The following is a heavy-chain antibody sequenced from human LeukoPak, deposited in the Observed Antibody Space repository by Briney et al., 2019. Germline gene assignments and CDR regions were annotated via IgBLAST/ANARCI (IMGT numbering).Heavy chain of an antibody. Sequence: ASVKVSCKASGYTFTGYYMHWVRQAPGQGLEWVGWINPNSGGTNYAQKFQGRVTMTRDTSISTAYMELSRLRSDDTAVYYCARMARMGAGIDPWGQGTLVTVSS. V-gene: IGHV1-2*02. CDR1: GYTFTGYY. D-gene: IGHD1-26*01. CDR3: ARMARMGAGIDP. CDR2: INPNSGGT. J-gene: IGHJ5*02.